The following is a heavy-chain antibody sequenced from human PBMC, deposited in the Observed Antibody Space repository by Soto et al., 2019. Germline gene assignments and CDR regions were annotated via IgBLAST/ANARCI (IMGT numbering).Heavy chain of an antibody. J-gene: IGHJ5*01. CDR3: ARTRNGGVADSFDS. D-gene: IGHD3-3*01. CDR1: GFTFDTHA. V-gene: IGHV3-23*01. CDR2: ISATGFSK. Sequence: EVRLLESGGDFVQPGGSLRLACTASGFTFDTHAMAWVRQAPGKGLEWVTSISATGFSKYHADSVRDRITISRDNSKNTVFVQMNRLIPDDTALYFCARTRNGGVADSFDSWGQGTRVTVSS.